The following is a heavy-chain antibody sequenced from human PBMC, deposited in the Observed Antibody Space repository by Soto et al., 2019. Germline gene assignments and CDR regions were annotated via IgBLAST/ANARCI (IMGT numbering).Heavy chain of an antibody. CDR3: ARGDSSSWYWLDY. Sequence: QVQLVQSGAAVKKPGSSVKVSCKASGGTFSSYTISWVRQAPGQGLEWMGRIIPILGIANYAQKFQGRVTITADKSTSTAYMELSSLRSEDTAVYYCARGDSSSWYWLDYWGQGTLVTVSS. V-gene: IGHV1-69*02. J-gene: IGHJ4*02. CDR2: IIPILGIA. D-gene: IGHD6-13*01. CDR1: GGTFSSYT.